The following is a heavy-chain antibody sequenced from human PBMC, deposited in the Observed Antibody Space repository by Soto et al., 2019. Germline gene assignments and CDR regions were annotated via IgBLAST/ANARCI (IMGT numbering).Heavy chain of an antibody. CDR2: IVVGSGNT. V-gene: IGHV1-58*01. J-gene: IGHJ4*02. CDR1: GFTFTSSA. CDR3: AAGVRSYYYDSSGSVNYDY. D-gene: IGHD3-22*01. Sequence: QMQLVQSGPEVKKPGTSVKVSCKASGFTFTSSAVQWVRQARGQRLEWIGWIVVGSGNTNYAQKFQERVTITRDMSTSTAYMELSSLRSEDTAVYYCAAGVRSYYYDSSGSVNYDYWGQGTLVTVSS.